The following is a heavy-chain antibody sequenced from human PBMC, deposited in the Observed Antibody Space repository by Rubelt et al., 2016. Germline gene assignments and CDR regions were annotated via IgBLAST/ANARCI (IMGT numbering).Heavy chain of an antibody. CDR1: GGSISSSSYY. D-gene: IGHD3-3*01. J-gene: IGHJ4*02. V-gene: IGHV4-39*01. CDR3: ARGRFLEWLPPDY. Sequence: QLQLQESGPGLVKPSETLSLTCTVSGGSISSSSYYWGWIRQPPGKGLEWIGSIYYSGSTYYNPSLKCRVTVSVDTSKNQFYRKLSSVTAADTAVYYCARGRFLEWLPPDYWGQGTLVTVSS. CDR2: IYYSGST.